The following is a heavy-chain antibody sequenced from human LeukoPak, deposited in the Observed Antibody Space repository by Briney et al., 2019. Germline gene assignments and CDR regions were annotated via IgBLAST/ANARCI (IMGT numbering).Heavy chain of an antibody. D-gene: IGHD1-26*01. CDR1: GYTFTSYY. V-gene: IGHV1-46*01. J-gene: IGHJ4*02. CDR2: INPSGGST. Sequence: ASVKVSCKASGYTFTSYYMHWVRQAPGQGLEWMGIINPSGGSTSYAQKFQGGVTMTRDTSTSTVYMELSSLRSEDTAVYYCARISGSYYTLDYWGQGTLVTVSS. CDR3: ARISGSYYTLDY.